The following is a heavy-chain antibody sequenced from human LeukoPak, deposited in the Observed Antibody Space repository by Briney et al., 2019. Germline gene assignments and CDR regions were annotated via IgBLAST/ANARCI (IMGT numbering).Heavy chain of an antibody. V-gene: IGHV3-66*01. CDR2: IYSGGST. Sequence: GGSLRLSCAASGFTVSSNYMNWVRQAPGKGLEWVSVIYSGGSTYYADSVKGRFTISRDNSKNTRYLQMNSLRAEDTAVYYCARYGLGAHAFDIWGQGTMVTVSS. CDR1: GFTVSSNY. CDR3: ARYGLGAHAFDI. J-gene: IGHJ3*02. D-gene: IGHD3/OR15-3a*01.